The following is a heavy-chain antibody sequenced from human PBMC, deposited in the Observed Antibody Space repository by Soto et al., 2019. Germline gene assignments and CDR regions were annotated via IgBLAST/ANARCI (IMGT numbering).Heavy chain of an antibody. J-gene: IGHJ6*02. CDR1: GYTFTSYD. V-gene: IGHV1-8*01. CDR2: MNPNSGNT. CDR3: ARHPIIRTGYYYYGMDV. Sequence: VASVKVSCKASGYTFTSYDINWVRQATGQGLEWMGWMNPNSGNTGYAQKFQGRVTMTRNTSISTAYMELSSLRSEDTAVYYCARHPIIRTGYYYYGMDVWDQGTTVTVSS. D-gene: IGHD2-8*02.